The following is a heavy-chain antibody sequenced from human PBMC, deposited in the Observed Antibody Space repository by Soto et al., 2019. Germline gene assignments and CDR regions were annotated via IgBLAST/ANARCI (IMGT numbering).Heavy chain of an antibody. CDR3: ARGWFGPDV. J-gene: IGHJ6*04. CDR2: IDNAGTDS. V-gene: IGHV3-74*01. D-gene: IGHD3-10*01. CDR1: GFTLSGRA. Sequence: EVQLVESGGGLVQPGGSLRLSCAASGFTLSGRAMTWVRQAPGKGLVWVSGIDNAGTDSTYADSVKGRFTSSRDNAKNMLYLQMNSLRVEDTEVYYCARGWFGPDVWGKGTTVTVSS.